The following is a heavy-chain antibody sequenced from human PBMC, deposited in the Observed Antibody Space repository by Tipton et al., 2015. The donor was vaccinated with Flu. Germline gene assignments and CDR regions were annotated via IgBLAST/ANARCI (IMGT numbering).Heavy chain of an antibody. CDR3: ARGGIAARAYYGMDV. CDR1: GFTFSRYA. V-gene: IGHV3-23*01. Sequence: SLRLSCVASGFTFSRYAMSWVRQAPGKGLEWVSAVSGGGAITYFADSVKGRFTISRDNSKNMLYLQMSSLRAEDTAVYYCARGGIAARAYYGMDVWGQGTTVTVSS. D-gene: IGHD6-6*01. CDR2: VSGGGAIT. J-gene: IGHJ6*02.